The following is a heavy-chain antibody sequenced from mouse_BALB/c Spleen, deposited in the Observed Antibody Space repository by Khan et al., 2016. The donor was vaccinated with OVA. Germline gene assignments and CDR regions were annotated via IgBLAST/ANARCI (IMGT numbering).Heavy chain of an antibody. CDR2: IYWDDHK. V-gene: IGHV8-12*01. Sequence: QVTLKESGPGTLQPSQTLSLTCSFAGFSLSISGMGVSGIRQPSGKGLEWLAHIYWDDHKRYNPSRMSRLTISKDTSRNQVFLKITSVDTADTATYYCVRRRDWYFDYWGQGTTLTVSS. CDR3: VRRRDWYFDY. CDR1: GFSLSISGMG. D-gene: IGHD3-3*01. J-gene: IGHJ2*01.